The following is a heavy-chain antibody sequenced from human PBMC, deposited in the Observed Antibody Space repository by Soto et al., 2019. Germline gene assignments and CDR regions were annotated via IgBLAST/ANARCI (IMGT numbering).Heavy chain of an antibody. D-gene: IGHD3-22*01. J-gene: IGHJ4*02. V-gene: IGHV4-31*03. CDR2: IYYSGST. CDR1: GGSISSGGYY. Sequence: TLSLTCTVSGGSISSGGYYWRWISQHPGKGLERIGYIYYSGSTYYNPSLKSRVTISVDTSKNQFSLKLSSVTAADTAVYYCASLNHYYDSSGYLRYYFDYWGQGTLVTVSS. CDR3: ASLNHYYDSSGYLRYYFDY.